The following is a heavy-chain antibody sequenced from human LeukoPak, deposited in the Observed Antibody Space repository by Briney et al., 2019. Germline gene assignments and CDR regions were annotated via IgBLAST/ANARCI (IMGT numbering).Heavy chain of an antibody. V-gene: IGHV4-59*08. Sequence: SETLSLTCTVSGASTSGFYWSWIRQPPGKGLEWIGYIYYTGSTNYNPSLHSRVTMSVDTSKNQFSLKLSSVTAADTAVYYCARRKGGASVEIWGQRTIVTVSP. J-gene: IGHJ3*02. CDR2: IYYTGST. CDR3: ARRKGGASVEI. D-gene: IGHD3-16*01. CDR1: GASTSGFY.